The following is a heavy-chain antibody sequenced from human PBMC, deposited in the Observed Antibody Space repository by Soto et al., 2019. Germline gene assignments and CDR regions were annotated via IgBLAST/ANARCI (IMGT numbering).Heavy chain of an antibody. J-gene: IGHJ6*02. D-gene: IGHD1-20*01. Sequence: ASVKVSCKASGGTFSSYAISWVRQAPGQGLEWMGWMNPNSGNTGYAQKFQGRVTMTRNTSISTAYMELSSLRSEDTAVYYCARDLSITGIDYYYYYGMDVWGQGTTVTVSS. CDR1: GGTFSSYA. CDR3: ARDLSITGIDYYYYYGMDV. V-gene: IGHV1-8*02. CDR2: MNPNSGNT.